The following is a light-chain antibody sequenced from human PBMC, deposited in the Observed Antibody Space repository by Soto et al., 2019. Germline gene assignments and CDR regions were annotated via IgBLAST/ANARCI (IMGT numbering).Light chain of an antibody. CDR2: LGS. CDR3: MKALRTRST. Sequence: DIVMTQSPLSLPVTPGEPASISCRSSQSLLHSNGYNYLDWYLQKPGQSPQLLIYLGSNRASGVPDRFSGSGSGTDFTLKISRVEAEDVGVYYCMKALRTRSTFGQGTRLEIK. V-gene: IGKV2-28*01. CDR1: QSLLHSNGYNY. J-gene: IGKJ5*01.